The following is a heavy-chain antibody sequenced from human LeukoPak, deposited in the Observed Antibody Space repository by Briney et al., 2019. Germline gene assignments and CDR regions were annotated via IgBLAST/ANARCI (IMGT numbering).Heavy chain of an antibody. V-gene: IGHV3-23*01. D-gene: IGHD3-10*01. CDR1: GFTFSSYA. J-gene: IGHJ4*02. CDR3: AKWPPGGNYYGSGAPIDY. CDR2: ISGSGGST. Sequence: GGSLRLSCAASGFTFSSYAMSWVRQAPGKGLVWVSAISGSGGSTYYADSVKGRFTISRDNSKNTLYLQMNSLRAEDTAVYYCAKWPPGGNYYGSGAPIDYWGQGTLVTVSS.